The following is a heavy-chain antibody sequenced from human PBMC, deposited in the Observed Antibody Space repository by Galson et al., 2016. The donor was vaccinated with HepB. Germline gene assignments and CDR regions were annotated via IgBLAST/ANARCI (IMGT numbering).Heavy chain of an antibody. J-gene: IGHJ5*02. Sequence: LSLTCSVSGDSITNVNYHWGWIRQPPGKGLEWIGSVSYSGTTYYNSSLQSRVTISVDTSTNHFSLNLASVTATDTAVYYCACEPSSGFWWFDPWGPGTLVTVSS. D-gene: IGHD6-19*01. V-gene: IGHV4-39*02. CDR3: ACEPSSGFWWFDP. CDR2: VSYSGTT. CDR1: GDSITNVNYH.